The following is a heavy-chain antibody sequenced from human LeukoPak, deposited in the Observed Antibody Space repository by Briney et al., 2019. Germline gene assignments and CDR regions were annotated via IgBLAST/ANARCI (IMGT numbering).Heavy chain of an antibody. CDR1: GFTFTRSW. Sequence: QPGGSLRLSCAASGFTFTRSWMHWVRQAPGKGLVWVSYTNVNGTSTNYADSVKGRFTISRDNAKNSLYLQMNSLRAEDTAVYYCARVGHHGSGWSLLGAFDIWGQGTMVTVSS. CDR3: ARVGHHGSGWSLLGAFDI. D-gene: IGHD6-19*01. V-gene: IGHV3-74*01. J-gene: IGHJ3*02. CDR2: TNVNGTST.